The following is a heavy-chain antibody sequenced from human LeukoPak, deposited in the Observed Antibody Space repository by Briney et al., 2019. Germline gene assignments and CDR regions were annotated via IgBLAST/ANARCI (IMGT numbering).Heavy chain of an antibody. CDR1: GYTFTLYW. D-gene: IGHD3-22*01. CDR2: NYSPDSDT. Sequence: AGESLKISCKGSGYTFTLYWIGWVRQMPGKGLEWVGINYSPDSDTRYSPSFQGQVTISADKSSSTAYLQWSSLKASDTAMYFCARRYYYDSSGYYVDYWGQGTLVTVSS. J-gene: IGHJ4*02. V-gene: IGHV5-51*01. CDR3: ARRYYYDSSGYYVDY.